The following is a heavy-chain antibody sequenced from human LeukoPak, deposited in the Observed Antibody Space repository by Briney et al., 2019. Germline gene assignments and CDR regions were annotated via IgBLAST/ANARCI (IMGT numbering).Heavy chain of an antibody. CDR2: IHSGGTT. V-gene: IGHV3-66*01. Sequence: GGSLRLSCVVSGFTVTSNYMSWVRQAPGKGLEWVSVIHSGGTTNYADSVKGRFTVYRDNSKNTLYLQMNSLRAEDTAVYYCASKLTSGYWGQGTLVTVSS. D-gene: IGHD4-17*01. J-gene: IGHJ4*02. CDR3: ASKLTSGY. CDR1: GFTVTSNY.